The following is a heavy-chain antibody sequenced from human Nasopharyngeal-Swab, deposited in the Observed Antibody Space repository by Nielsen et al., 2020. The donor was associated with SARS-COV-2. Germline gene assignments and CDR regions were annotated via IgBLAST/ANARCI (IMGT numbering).Heavy chain of an antibody. V-gene: IGHV4-59*01. J-gene: IGHJ3*01. D-gene: IGHD2-2*01. CDR2: FYYSGVT. CDR1: GGSISSYY. CDR3: AGDPPPSPADAFDF. Sequence: SETLSLTCTVSGGSISSYYWSWIRQSPGKGLEWIGYFYYSGVTNYNPSLKSRVTILIDTSKNQFSLKLNSVTAADTAVYYCAGDPPPSPADAFDFWGQGTFITVSS.